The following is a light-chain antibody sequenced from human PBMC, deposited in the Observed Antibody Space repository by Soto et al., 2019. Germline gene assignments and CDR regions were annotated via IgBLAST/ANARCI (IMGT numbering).Light chain of an antibody. Sequence: QSVLTQPASVSGSPGQSITISCTGTRSDIGSYNNVAWYQKHPGKAPRVMIFGVTKRPSGISNRFFGSKSGSTASLTISGLQAEDEADYYCQSYDSSLSEVVFGGGTKLTVL. CDR1: RSDIGSYNN. CDR3: QSYDSSLSEVV. CDR2: GVT. J-gene: IGLJ2*01. V-gene: IGLV2-23*02.